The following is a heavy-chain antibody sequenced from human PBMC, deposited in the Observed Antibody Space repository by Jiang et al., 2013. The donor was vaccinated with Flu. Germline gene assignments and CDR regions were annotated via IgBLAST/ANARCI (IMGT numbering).Heavy chain of an antibody. Sequence: SGAEVKKPGASVKVSCKVSGYTLTELPMHWVRQAPGKGLEWMGGFDPEDGETIFAQNFQGRVTMTEDTSIDTAYMELSSLRSEDTAVYYCATQGSSSYHAAVLDYHGMDVWGQGTTVTVS. J-gene: IGHJ6*02. V-gene: IGHV1-24*01. CDR3: ATQGSSSYHAAVLDYHGMDV. D-gene: IGHD6-19*01. CDR1: GYTLTELP. CDR2: FDPEDGET.